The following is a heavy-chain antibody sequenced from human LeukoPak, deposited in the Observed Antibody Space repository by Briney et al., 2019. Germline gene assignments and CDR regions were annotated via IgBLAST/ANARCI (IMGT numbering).Heavy chain of an antibody. J-gene: IGHJ5*02. D-gene: IGHD1-1*01. CDR1: GFTVSSNY. CDR2: IYSGGST. Sequence: QTGGSLRLSCAASGFTVSSNYMSWVRQAPGKGLEWVSVIYSGGSTYYADSVKGRFTISRDNSKNTLHLQMNSLRAEDTAVYYCARGRGAGGERNWFHPWGQGTLVTVSS. V-gene: IGHV3-66*01. CDR3: ARGRGAGGERNWFHP.